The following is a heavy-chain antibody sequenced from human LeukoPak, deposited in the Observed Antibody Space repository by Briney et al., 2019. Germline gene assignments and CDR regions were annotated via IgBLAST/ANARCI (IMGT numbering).Heavy chain of an antibody. J-gene: IGHJ3*02. V-gene: IGHV1-69*06. CDR1: GGTFSSYA. CDR3: ARDSGGNWNYDAFDI. CDR2: IIPIFGTA. D-gene: IGHD1-7*01. Sequence: SVKVSCKASGGTFSSYAISWVRQAPGQGLEWMGGIIPIFGTANYAQKFQGRVTITADKSTSTAYMELSSLRSEDTAVYYCARDSGGNWNYDAFDIWGQGTMVTVSS.